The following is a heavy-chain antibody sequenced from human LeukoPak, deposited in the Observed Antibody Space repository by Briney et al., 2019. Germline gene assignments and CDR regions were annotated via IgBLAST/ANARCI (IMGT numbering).Heavy chain of an antibody. Sequence: PSETLSLTCAVYGGSFSGYYWSWIRQPPGKGLEWIGEINHSGSTNYSPSLKSRVTISVDTSKNQFSLKLSSVTAADTAVYYCARVFGRYSIDYWGQGTLVTVSS. CDR2: INHSGST. V-gene: IGHV4-34*01. D-gene: IGHD3-3*01. J-gene: IGHJ4*02. CDR3: ARVFGRYSIDY. CDR1: GGSFSGYY.